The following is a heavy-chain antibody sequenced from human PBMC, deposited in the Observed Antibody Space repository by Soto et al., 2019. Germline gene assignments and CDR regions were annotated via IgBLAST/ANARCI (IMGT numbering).Heavy chain of an antibody. D-gene: IGHD3-16*01. CDR2: VFSSGTT. J-gene: IGHJ6*02. CDR1: GDSISSGNKY. V-gene: IGHV4-30-4*01. Sequence: VQLRESGPGLVKPSQTLSLTCTVSGDSISSGNKYWSWIRQPPGKGLEWIGYVFSSGTTYYNPSLKGRVSISLDASENQFSLKCASVTDADSAVYYCARVPSPFDYYYAMDVWGQGTTVTVSS. CDR3: ARVPSPFDYYYAMDV.